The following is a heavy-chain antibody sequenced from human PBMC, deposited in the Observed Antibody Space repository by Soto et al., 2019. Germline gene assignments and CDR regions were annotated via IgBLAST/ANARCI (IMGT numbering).Heavy chain of an antibody. J-gene: IGHJ4*02. CDR1: GFSFSNYA. Sequence: EVQLLESGGGLVQPGGSLRLSCAASGFSFSNYAISWVRQAPGKGLEWVSGIGGSSDRIYYRESVRGRFTISRDNSQNTLYLQMNSLRAEDTAVYFCATRYQVNGDFAPFDYWGPGTLVTVSA. V-gene: IGHV3-23*01. CDR3: ATRYQVNGDFAPFDY. D-gene: IGHD4-17*01. CDR2: IGGSSDRI.